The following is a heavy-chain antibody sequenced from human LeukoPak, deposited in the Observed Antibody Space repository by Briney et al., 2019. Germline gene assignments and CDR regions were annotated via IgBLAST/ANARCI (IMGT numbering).Heavy chain of an antibody. CDR2: IYFSGST. V-gene: IGHV4-39*01. CDR3: ARNYHDSSGYPIYYHYLDV. D-gene: IGHD3-22*01. J-gene: IGHJ6*03. Sequence: SQTLSLTRSVSGDSINSSNSYWDWIRQPPGKGLQWIGSIYFSGSTYHNPSLKSRVTISVDTSKNQFSLKLTSVTAADTAVYYCARNYHDSSGYPIYYHYLDVWGKGTTVTVSS. CDR1: GDSINSSNSY.